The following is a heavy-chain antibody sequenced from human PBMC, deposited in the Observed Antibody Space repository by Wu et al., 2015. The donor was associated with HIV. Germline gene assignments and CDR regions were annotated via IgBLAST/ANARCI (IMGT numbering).Heavy chain of an antibody. J-gene: IGHJ5*02. D-gene: IGHD3-22*01. Sequence: QVQLVQSGAEVKKPGSSVKVSCKASGGTFSSYAISWVRQAPGQGLEWMGRIIPIFGTANYAQKFQGRVTITADESTSTAYMELSSLRSEDTAVYYCARVEYGYYDSSGKEEPNWFDPWGQGTLVTVSS. CDR2: IIPIFGTA. CDR1: GGTFSSYA. V-gene: IGHV1-69*13. CDR3: ARVEYGYYDSSGKEEPNWFDP.